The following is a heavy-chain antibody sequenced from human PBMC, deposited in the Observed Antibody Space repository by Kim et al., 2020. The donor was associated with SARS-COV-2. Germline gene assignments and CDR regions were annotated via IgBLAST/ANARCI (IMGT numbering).Heavy chain of an antibody. D-gene: IGHD3-22*01. CDR2: ISSSSSTI. Sequence: GGSLRLSCAASGFTFSSYSMNWVRQAPGKGLEWVSYISSSSSTIYYADSVKGRFTISRDNAKNSLYLQMNSLRDEDTAVYYCARDFSTMIVVVMVPHYYYGMEVWGQGTTVTLSS. CDR3: ARDFSTMIVVVMVPHYYYGMEV. CDR1: GFTFSSYS. J-gene: IGHJ6*02. V-gene: IGHV3-48*02.